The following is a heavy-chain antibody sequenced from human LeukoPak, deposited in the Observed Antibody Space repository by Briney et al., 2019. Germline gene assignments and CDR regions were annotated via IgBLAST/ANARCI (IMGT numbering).Heavy chain of an antibody. J-gene: IGHJ4*02. CDR3: ARGSLLGSVYYYPGQ. Sequence: SETLSLTCAVYGGSFSDYYWNWIRQPPGKGLEWIGEINHSGDTNYNPSLKSRVTISVDTSKNQFSLKLIAVTAADTAVYYCARGSLLGSVYYYPGQWGQGTLVTVSS. D-gene: IGHD3-22*01. CDR1: GGSFSDYY. CDR2: INHSGDT. V-gene: IGHV4-34*01.